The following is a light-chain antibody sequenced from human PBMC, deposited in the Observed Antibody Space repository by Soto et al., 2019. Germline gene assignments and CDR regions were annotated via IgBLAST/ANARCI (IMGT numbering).Light chain of an antibody. Sequence: QSALTQPRSVSGSPGQSVTISCTGTSSDVGDYNYVSWYHQHPGKAPKLMIYNVSKRPSGVPDRFSGSKSGNTASLTISGLQAEDEADYYCCSYAGSYTVEFGGGTKLTVL. CDR3: CSYAGSYTVE. J-gene: IGLJ2*01. CDR1: SSDVGDYNY. CDR2: NVS. V-gene: IGLV2-11*01.